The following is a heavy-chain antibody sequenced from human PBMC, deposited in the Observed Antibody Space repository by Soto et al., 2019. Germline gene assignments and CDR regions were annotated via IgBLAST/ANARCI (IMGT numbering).Heavy chain of an antibody. CDR3: AKLRLPYSSGWDKSAYSTEYYYMDV. CDR2: ISGSGGST. J-gene: IGHJ6*03. Sequence: EVQLLESGGGLVQPGGSLRLSCAASGFTFSSYAMSWVRQAPGKGLEWVSAISGSGGSTYYADSVKGRFTISRDNSKNTLYLQMNSLRAEDTGVEHCAKLRLPYSSGWDKSAYSTEYYYMDVWGKGTTVTVSS. D-gene: IGHD6-19*01. CDR1: GFTFSSYA. V-gene: IGHV3-23*01.